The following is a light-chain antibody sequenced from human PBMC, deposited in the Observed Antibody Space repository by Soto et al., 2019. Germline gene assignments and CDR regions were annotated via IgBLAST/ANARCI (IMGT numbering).Light chain of an antibody. J-gene: IGKJ5*01. CDR1: QSVSSD. Sequence: EIVLTQSPATLSLSPGERATLSCRASQSVSSDLAWYQQKPGQAPRLLMYDASNRATGIPVRFSGSGSGTDFTLTISSLEPEDFAVYYCQQRSNRPAITLRQGTRLEIK. CDR2: DAS. V-gene: IGKV3-11*01. CDR3: QQRSNRPAIT.